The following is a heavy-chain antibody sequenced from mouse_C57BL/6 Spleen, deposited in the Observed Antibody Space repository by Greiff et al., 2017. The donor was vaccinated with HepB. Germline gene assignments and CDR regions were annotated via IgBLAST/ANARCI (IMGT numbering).Heavy chain of an antibody. CDR1: GYTFTSYW. Sequence: QVQLQQSGAELVMPGASVKLSCKASGYTFTSYWMHWVKQRPGQGLEWIGEIDPSDSYTNYNQKFKGKSTLTVDKSSSTAYMQLSSLTSEDSAVYYCARKHMRGENAMDYWGQGTSVTVSS. J-gene: IGHJ4*01. CDR2: IDPSDSYT. CDR3: ARKHMRGENAMDY. D-gene: IGHD2-3*01. V-gene: IGHV1-69*01.